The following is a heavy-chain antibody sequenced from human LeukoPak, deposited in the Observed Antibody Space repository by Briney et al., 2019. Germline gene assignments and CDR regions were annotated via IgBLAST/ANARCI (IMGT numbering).Heavy chain of an antibody. CDR2: INPNSGGT. Sequence: ASVKVSCKASGGTFSSYAISWVRQAPGQGLEWMGWINPNSGGTNYAQKFQGRVTMTRDTSISTAYMELSRLRSDDTAVYYCARAQGVLRYFDWLTSHFDYWGQGTLVTVSS. D-gene: IGHD3-9*01. CDR3: ARAQGVLRYFDWLTSHFDY. V-gene: IGHV1-2*02. CDR1: GGTFSSYA. J-gene: IGHJ4*02.